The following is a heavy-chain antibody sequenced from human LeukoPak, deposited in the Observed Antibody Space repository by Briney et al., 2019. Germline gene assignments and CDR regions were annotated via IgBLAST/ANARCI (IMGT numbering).Heavy chain of an antibody. V-gene: IGHV3-21*01. J-gene: IGHJ4*02. CDR2: ISSSSSYI. Sequence: GGSLRLSCAASGFTFSSYSMNWVRQAPGKGLEWVSSISSSSSYIYYADSVKGRFNISRDNAKNSLYLQMNSLRAEDTAVYYCARSFLSIAAAATDYWGQGTLVTVSS. CDR1: GFTFSSYS. CDR3: ARSFLSIAAAATDY. D-gene: IGHD6-13*01.